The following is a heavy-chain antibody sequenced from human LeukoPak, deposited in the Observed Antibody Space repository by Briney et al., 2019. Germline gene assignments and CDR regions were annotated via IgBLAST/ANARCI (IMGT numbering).Heavy chain of an antibody. V-gene: IGHV1-2*02. J-gene: IGHJ4*02. D-gene: IGHD3-10*01. CDR1: EYTFTDYY. CDR2: INPNSGGT. CDR3: ARGINKRGCHLGY. Sequence: RASVKVSCKASEYTFTDYYIHWVRQAPGQGLEWMGWINPNSGGTNYAQNFQGRVTLTRDTTISAAYMEMSSLTSDNTAVYYCARGINKRGCHLGYGGGAPLVAASS.